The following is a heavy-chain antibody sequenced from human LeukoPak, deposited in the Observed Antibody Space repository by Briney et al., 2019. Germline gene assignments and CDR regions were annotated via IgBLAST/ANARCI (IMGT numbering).Heavy chain of an antibody. CDR2: IYTSGST. V-gene: IGHV4-61*02. J-gene: IGHJ6*03. D-gene: IGHD3-3*01. Sequence: PSETLSLTCTVSGGSISSGSYYWSWIRQPAGKGLEWIGRIYTSGSTNYNPSLKSRVTISVDTSKNQFSLKLSSVTAADTAVYYCARAAAQYYDFWSAYYAGDYYYYMDVWGKGTTVTVSS. CDR1: GGSISSGSYY. CDR3: ARAAAQYYDFWSAYYAGDYYYYMDV.